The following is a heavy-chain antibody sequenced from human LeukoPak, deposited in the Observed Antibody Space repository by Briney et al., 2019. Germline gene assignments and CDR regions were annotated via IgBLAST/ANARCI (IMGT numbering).Heavy chain of an antibody. Sequence: SETLSLTCTVSGGSISSYYWSWIRQPPGKGLEWIGYIYYTGSTNYNPTLTSRVNISVDTSKNQFSLNLTSVTAADTAVYYCARWGSIAVARFDYWGQGTLVTVSS. D-gene: IGHD6-6*01. V-gene: IGHV4-59*01. CDR2: IYYTGST. J-gene: IGHJ4*02. CDR3: ARWGSIAVARFDY. CDR1: GGSISSYY.